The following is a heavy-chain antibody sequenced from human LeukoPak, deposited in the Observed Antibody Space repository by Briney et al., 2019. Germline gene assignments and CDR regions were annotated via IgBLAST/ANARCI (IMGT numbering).Heavy chain of an antibody. Sequence: PSGGSLRLSCAASGFTFSSYAMSWVRQAPGKGLEWVSGISGSGDNTYYADSVKGRFTISRDNSKNTLYVQVNSLGTEDTAAYYCAKGSYYDSSGSFYFDYWGQGTLVTVSS. V-gene: IGHV3-23*01. CDR3: AKGSYYDSSGSFYFDY. D-gene: IGHD3-22*01. CDR2: ISGSGDNT. CDR1: GFTFSSYA. J-gene: IGHJ4*02.